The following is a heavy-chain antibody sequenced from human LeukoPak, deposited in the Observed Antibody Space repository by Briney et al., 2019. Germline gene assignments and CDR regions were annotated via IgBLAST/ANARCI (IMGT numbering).Heavy chain of an antibody. Sequence: SETLSLTCTVSGGSISSYYWSWIRQPPGKGLEWIGYIYYSGSTNYNPSLKSRVTISVDTSKNQFSLKLSSVTAADTAVYYCARGYAYCGGDCFYFDYWGKGTLVTVSS. J-gene: IGHJ4*02. D-gene: IGHD2-21*02. CDR2: IYYSGST. CDR3: ARGYAYCGGDCFYFDY. CDR1: GGSISSYY. V-gene: IGHV4-59*01.